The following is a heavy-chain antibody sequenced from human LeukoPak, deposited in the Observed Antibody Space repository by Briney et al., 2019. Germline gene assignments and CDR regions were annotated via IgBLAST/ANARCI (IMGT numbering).Heavy chain of an antibody. V-gene: IGHV5-51*01. CDR3: VRHLSDITSCPNY. Sequence: GASLKISCNGSEYTFATYWYCWWRQLPGKGLQWMGSIYPGDARTTYNPSFQGQVTISADKSIRTAYLQWNSLKASDTAIYYCVRHLSDITSCPNYWGPGTLITVAS. J-gene: IGHJ4*02. CDR2: IYPGDART. CDR1: EYTFATYW. D-gene: IGHD2-2*01.